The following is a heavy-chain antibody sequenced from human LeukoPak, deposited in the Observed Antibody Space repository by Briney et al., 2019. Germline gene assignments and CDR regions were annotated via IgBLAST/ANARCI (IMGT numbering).Heavy chain of an antibody. CDR1: GGTFSSYA. CDR3: ARDCAYCSSTSCPMYNWFDP. V-gene: IGHV1-69*05. J-gene: IGHJ5*02. D-gene: IGHD2-2*01. Sequence: SVKVSCNASGGTFSSYAISWVRQAPGQGLEWMGGIIPIFGTANYAQKFQGRVTITTDESTSTAYMELSGLRSEDTAVYYCARDCAYCSSTSCPMYNWFDPWGQGTLVTVSS. CDR2: IIPIFGTA.